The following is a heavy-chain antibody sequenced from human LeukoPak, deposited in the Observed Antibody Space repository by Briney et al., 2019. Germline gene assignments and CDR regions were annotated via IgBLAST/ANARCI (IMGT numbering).Heavy chain of an antibody. J-gene: IGHJ4*02. Sequence: ASVKVSCKASGYTFTSYGISWVRQAPGQGLEWMGWISAYNRNTNYAQKLQGRVTMTTDTSTSTAYMELRSLRSDDTAVYYCARDLRDYYDSSGYYRALDYWGQGTLVTVSS. CDR3: ARDLRDYYDSSGYYRALDY. D-gene: IGHD3-22*01. V-gene: IGHV1-18*01. CDR2: ISAYNRNT. CDR1: GYTFTSYG.